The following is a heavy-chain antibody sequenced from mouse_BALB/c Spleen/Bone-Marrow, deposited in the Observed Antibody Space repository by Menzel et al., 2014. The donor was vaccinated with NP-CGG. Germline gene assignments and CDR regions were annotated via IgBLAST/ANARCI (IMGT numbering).Heavy chain of an antibody. Sequence: QVQLQQSGAELVMPGASVKMSCKASGHTFTDHWVHWVKQRPGQGLEWIGAIDISDSYTTYNQKFKGKATLTVDESSSTAYTQRSRWTSEDSAVYYSARGGANVDYWGQGTTLTDSS. CDR2: IDISDSYT. CDR3: ARGGANVDY. CDR1: GHTFTDHW. J-gene: IGHJ2*01. V-gene: IGHV1-69*01.